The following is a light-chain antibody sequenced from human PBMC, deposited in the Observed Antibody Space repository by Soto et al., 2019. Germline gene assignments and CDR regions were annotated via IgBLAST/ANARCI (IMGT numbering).Light chain of an antibody. CDR3: QQSYSTPYT. V-gene: IGKV1-39*01. CDR1: QSISSY. Sequence: DLQMTQSPSSLSASVGDRVTITCRASQSISSYLNWYQQTPGKAPKLLIYAASSLQSGVPSRFSGSGSGTDFTLTISSLQPEDFATYYCQQSYSTPYTFGQGTKLELK. CDR2: AAS. J-gene: IGKJ2*01.